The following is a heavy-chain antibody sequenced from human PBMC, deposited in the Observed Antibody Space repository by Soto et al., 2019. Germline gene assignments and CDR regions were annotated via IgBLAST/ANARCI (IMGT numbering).Heavy chain of an antibody. CDR2: ISGSGGTT. V-gene: IGHV3-23*01. CDR3: AKRSVTLNH. Sequence: GGSLRLSCAASGFTFSSFTMSWVRQAPGKGLEWVSAISGSGGTTYYADSVKGRFTISRDNSKNTLYLQMNSMRAEDTAVYYCAKRSVTLNHWGQGTLVTVSS. CDR1: GFTFSSFT. J-gene: IGHJ1*01. D-gene: IGHD4-17*01.